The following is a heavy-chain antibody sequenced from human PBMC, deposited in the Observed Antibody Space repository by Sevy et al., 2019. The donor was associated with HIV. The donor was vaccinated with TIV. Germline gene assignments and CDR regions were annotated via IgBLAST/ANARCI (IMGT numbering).Heavy chain of an antibody. CDR1: GFIFSNHG. Sequence: GGSLRLSCAASGFIFSNHGMHWVRQAPGNGLEWVAVISYDGSYKNYGDSVKGRFTISRDNSKNTLYLQMDSLRAEDTAVFYCAKGPFGGNDFASWGQGTMVTVSS. CDR3: AKGPFGGNDFAS. V-gene: IGHV3-30*18. CDR2: ISYDGSYK. J-gene: IGHJ4*02. D-gene: IGHD2-15*01.